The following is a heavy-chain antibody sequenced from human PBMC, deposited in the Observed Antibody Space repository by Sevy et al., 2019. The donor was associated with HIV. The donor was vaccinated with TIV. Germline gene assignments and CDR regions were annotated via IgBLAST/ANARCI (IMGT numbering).Heavy chain of an antibody. J-gene: IGHJ4*02. V-gene: IGHV3-30*02. CDR1: GFSFSSYG. D-gene: IGHD2-21*01. CDR3: VKEGGGEGGDH. CDR2: IQYDGSNK. Sequence: GESLKISCAASGFSFSSYGMHWVRQAPGKGLEWMSYIQYDGSNKDYADSVKGRFTISRDNSKNTLYLQMNSLRVEETAVFYCVKEGGGEGGDHWGQGTLVTVSS.